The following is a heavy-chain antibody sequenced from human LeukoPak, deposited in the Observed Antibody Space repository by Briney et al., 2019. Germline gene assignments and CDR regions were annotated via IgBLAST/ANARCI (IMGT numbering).Heavy chain of an antibody. CDR2: INHSGST. Sequence: GSLRLSCAASGFTFSSYAMSWIRQPPGKGLEWIGEINHSGSTNYNPSLKSRVTISVDTSKNQFSLKLSSVTAADTAVYYCASPFLGITMAFQHWGQGTLVTVSS. J-gene: IGHJ1*01. CDR3: ASPFLGITMAFQH. CDR1: GFTFSSYA. D-gene: IGHD3-10*01. V-gene: IGHV4-34*01.